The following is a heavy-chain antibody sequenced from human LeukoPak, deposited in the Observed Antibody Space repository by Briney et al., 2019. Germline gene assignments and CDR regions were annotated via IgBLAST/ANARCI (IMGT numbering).Heavy chain of an antibody. CDR2: ISASGGST. Sequence: GGSLRLSCAASGFTFSSSAMSWVRQVPGKGLEWVSGISASGGSTYYADSVKGRFTISRDNSKNTLYLQMNSLRAEDTAVYYCAKDAIHKYYYDSSGSPATGYWGQGTLVTVSS. V-gene: IGHV3-23*01. CDR3: AKDAIHKYYYDSSGSPATGY. CDR1: GFTFSSSA. J-gene: IGHJ4*02. D-gene: IGHD3-22*01.